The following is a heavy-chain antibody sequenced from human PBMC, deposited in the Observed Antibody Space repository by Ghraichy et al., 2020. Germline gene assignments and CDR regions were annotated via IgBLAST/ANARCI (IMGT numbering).Heavy chain of an antibody. Sequence: SETLSLTCTVSGGSISSSSYYWGWIRQPPGKGLEWIGSIYYSGSTYYNPSLKSRVTISVDTSKNQFSLKLSSVTAADTAVYYCARHLHSLGNLSVAGTQTVETPYYFDYWGQGTLVTVSS. CDR3: ARHLHSLGNLSVAGTQTVETPYYFDY. V-gene: IGHV4-39*01. CDR1: GGSISSSSYY. CDR2: IYYSGST. J-gene: IGHJ4*02. D-gene: IGHD6-19*01.